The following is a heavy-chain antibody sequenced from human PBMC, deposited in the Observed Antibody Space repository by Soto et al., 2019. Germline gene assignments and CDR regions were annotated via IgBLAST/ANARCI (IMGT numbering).Heavy chain of an antibody. D-gene: IGHD4-17*01. V-gene: IGHV1-46*03. Sequence: EASVKVSCKASGYTFTSYYMHWVRQAPGQGLEWMGIINPSGGSTSYAQKFQGRVTMTRDTSTSTVYMELSSLRSEDTAVYYCASQNSHDYGDYVSPHYWGQGTLVTVSS. J-gene: IGHJ4*02. CDR2: INPSGGST. CDR1: GYTFTSYY. CDR3: ASQNSHDYGDYVSPHY.